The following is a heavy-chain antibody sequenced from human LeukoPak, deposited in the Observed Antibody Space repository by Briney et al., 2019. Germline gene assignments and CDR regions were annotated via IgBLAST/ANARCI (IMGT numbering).Heavy chain of an antibody. V-gene: IGHV3-7*01. D-gene: IGHD2-2*01. CDR2: IKQDGSAK. Sequence: GGSLRLSCTASGFTFSDYWMTWVRQAPGKGLEWVANIKQDGSAKYYVDSVKGRFTISRDNAKHSLYLQMDSLRVEDTATYYCARWRGSTSERSDYWGQGTLVTVSS. CDR3: ARWRGSTSERSDY. J-gene: IGHJ4*02. CDR1: GFTFSDYW.